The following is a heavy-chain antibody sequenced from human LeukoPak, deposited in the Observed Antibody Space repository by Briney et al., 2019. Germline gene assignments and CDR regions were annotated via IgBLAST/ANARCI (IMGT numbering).Heavy chain of an antibody. CDR1: GFTFSSYS. J-gene: IGHJ4*02. V-gene: IGHV3-21*01. D-gene: IGHD2-21*02. CDR3: ARDRRAYCGGDCDLFDY. Sequence: GGSLRLSCAASGFTFSSYSMNWVRQAPGKGLEWVSSISSSSSYIYYADSVKGRFTISRDNAKNSLYLQMNSLRAEDTAVYYCARDRRAYCGGDCDLFDYWGQGTLVTVSS. CDR2: ISSSSSYI.